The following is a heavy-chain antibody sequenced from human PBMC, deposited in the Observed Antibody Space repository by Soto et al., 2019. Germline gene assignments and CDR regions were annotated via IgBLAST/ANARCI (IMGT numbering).Heavy chain of an antibody. Sequence: EVQLLESGGGLVQPGGSLRLSCAASGFSFNTYAMSWVRQARGKGPEWVSTVSASGGSTYSADSVKGRFTISRDNSKNTVHLQMNSLRAEDTAVYYCTRDVSSRYFDLWGRGSLVTVSS. CDR3: TRDVSSRYFDL. CDR1: GFSFNTYA. CDR2: VSASGGST. V-gene: IGHV3-23*01. J-gene: IGHJ2*01.